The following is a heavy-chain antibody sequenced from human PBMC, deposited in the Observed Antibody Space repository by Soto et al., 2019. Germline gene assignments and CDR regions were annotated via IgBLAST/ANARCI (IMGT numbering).Heavy chain of an antibody. CDR1: GGSVSNSSYY. J-gene: IGHJ4*02. Sequence: SENLSLTCTVSGGSVSNSSYYWGWVRQPPGKGLEWIGSVYYSGSTYYNPSLESRVTISVDKSKNQFSLKLMSLSAADTAVYYCGRLEGLATISYYFDYWGQGALVTVSS. V-gene: IGHV4-39*01. CDR3: GRLEGLATISYYFDY. CDR2: VYYSGST. D-gene: IGHD3-9*01.